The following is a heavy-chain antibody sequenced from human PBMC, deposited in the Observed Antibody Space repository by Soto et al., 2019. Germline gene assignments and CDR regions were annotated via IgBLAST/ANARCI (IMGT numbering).Heavy chain of an antibody. CDR1: GYTLTSYA. V-gene: IGHV1-3*05. CDR3: AILTGYAFDI. Sequence: QVQLVQSGAEEKKPGASGKVSCKASGYTLTSYAMHWLRQAPGQSLEWMGWINAGNGNTKYSQKLQCRVTITRDTSASTAYMELSSLRSEDTAVYYCAILTGYAFDIWGQGTMVTVFS. J-gene: IGHJ3*02. CDR2: INAGNGNT.